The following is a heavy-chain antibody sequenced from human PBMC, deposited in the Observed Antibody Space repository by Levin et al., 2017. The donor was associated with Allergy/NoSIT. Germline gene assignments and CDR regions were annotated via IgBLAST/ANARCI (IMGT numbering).Heavy chain of an antibody. V-gene: IGHV5-51*01. J-gene: IGHJ3*02. CDR2: IYPGDSDT. CDR3: AGGLYYYDSSGYLHDAFDI. D-gene: IGHD3-22*01. Sequence: GESLKISCKGSGYSFTSYWIGWVRQMPGKGLEWMGIIYPGDSDTRYSPSFQGQVTISADKSISTAYLQWSSLKASDTAMYYCAGGLYYYDSSGYLHDAFDIWGQGTMVTVSS. CDR1: GYSFTSYW.